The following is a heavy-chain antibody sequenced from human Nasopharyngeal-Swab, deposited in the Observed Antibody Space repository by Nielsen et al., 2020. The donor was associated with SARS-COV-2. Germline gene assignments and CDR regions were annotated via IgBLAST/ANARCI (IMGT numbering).Heavy chain of an antibody. V-gene: IGHV3-9*01. D-gene: IGHD4-11*01. CDR1: GFTFDDYT. J-gene: IGHJ4*02. Sequence: SLKISCAASGFTFDDYTMYWVRQAPGEGLEWVSGINCNSGSKGYADSVKGRFTISRDNAKNSLYLQMNSLRSEDTALYYCARGTADYSNPSFDYWGQGTLVTVPS. CDR2: INCNSGSK. CDR3: ARGTADYSNPSFDY.